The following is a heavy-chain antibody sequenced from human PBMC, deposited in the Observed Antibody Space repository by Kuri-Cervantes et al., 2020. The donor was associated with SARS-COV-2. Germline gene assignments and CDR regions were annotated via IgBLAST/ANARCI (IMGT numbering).Heavy chain of an antibody. D-gene: IGHD6-19*01. CDR3: ARSPKGIAVAADFDY. J-gene: IGHJ4*02. CDR1: GDSVSSNSAA. CDR2: TYYRSKWYN. V-gene: IGHV6-1*01. Sequence: SQTLSLTCGISGDSVSSNSAAWNWIRQSPSRGLEWLGRTYYRSKWYNDYAVSVKSRIIINPDTSKNQFSLQLNSVTPEDTAVYYCARSPKGIAVAADFDYWGQGTLVTVSS.